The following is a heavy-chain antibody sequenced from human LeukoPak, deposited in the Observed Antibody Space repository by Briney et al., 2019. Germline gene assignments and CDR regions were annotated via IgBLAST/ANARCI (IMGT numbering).Heavy chain of an antibody. Sequence: PGGSLRLSCAASGFTFSSYAMRWFRQAPAKGLGWVSSISASGAGTYYADSVKGRFTISRDNSKNTVYLQMNSLRAEDTAVYYCAKDSGNSGWYVDNWGQGTLVTVSS. CDR3: AKDSGNSGWYVDN. V-gene: IGHV3-23*01. J-gene: IGHJ4*02. CDR2: ISASGAGT. D-gene: IGHD6-19*01. CDR1: GFTFSSYA.